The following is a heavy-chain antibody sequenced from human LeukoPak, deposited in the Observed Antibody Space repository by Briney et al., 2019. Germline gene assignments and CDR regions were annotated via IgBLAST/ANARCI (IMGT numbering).Heavy chain of an antibody. Sequence: ASVKVSCKASGYTFTNYGISWVRQAPGQGLEWMGWVSAYNGNTNYAQKLQGRVTMTTDTSTSTAYMELSSLRSEDTAVYYCAREDYYDSGSNDYWGQGTLVTVSS. J-gene: IGHJ4*02. CDR2: VSAYNGNT. CDR3: AREDYYDSGSNDY. CDR1: GYTFTNYG. V-gene: IGHV1-18*01. D-gene: IGHD3-22*01.